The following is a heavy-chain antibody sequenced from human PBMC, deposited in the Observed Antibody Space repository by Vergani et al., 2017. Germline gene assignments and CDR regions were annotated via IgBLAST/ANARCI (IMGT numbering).Heavy chain of an antibody. J-gene: IGHJ4*02. D-gene: IGHD5-18*01. CDR3: AKGRGYNSSQTFDY. CDR1: GFSFRGHG. CDR2: ISYDGDRR. Sequence: QVHLVESGGGVVQPGRSLTLSCVASGFSFRGHGMHWVRQAPGKGLEWVAMISYDGDRRDYGDFSKGRFTIARDSSKTVYLQMNSLRVEDTAMYYCAKGRGYNSSQTFDYWGQGTLVTVSS. V-gene: IGHV3-30*18.